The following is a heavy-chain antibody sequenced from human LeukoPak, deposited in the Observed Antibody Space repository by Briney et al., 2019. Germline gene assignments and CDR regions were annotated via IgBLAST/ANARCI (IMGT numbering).Heavy chain of an antibody. CDR2: IYYSGST. J-gene: IGHJ4*02. D-gene: IGHD3-10*01. Sequence: ASETLSLTCTVSGGSISSYYWSWVRQPPGKGLEWIGYIYYSGSTNYNPSLKSRVTISVDTSKNQFSLKLSSVTAADTAVYYCARSLTMVRAYDYWGQGTLVTVSS. CDR1: GGSISSYY. V-gene: IGHV4-59*01. CDR3: ARSLTMVRAYDY.